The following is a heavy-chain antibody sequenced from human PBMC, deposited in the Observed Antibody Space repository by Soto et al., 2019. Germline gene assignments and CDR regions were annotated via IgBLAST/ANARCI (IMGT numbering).Heavy chain of an antibody. V-gene: IGHV3-33*01. Sequence: GSLRISCAACGFTVCSYGMHWVRQAPGKGLEWVAVIWYDGSNKYYADSVKGRFTISRDNSKNTLYLQMNSLRAEDTAVYYCARGGYCSGGSCYSVPVFDYWGQGTLVTVSS. CDR3: ARGGYCSGGSCYSVPVFDY. J-gene: IGHJ4*02. CDR2: IWYDGSNK. D-gene: IGHD2-15*01. CDR1: GFTVCSYG.